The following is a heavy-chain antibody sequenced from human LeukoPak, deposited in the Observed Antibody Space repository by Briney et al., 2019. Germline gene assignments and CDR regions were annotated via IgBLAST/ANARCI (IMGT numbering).Heavy chain of an antibody. Sequence: TGGSLRLSCAASEFSVGSNYMTWVRQAPGKGLEWVSGINWNGGSTGYADSVKGRFTISRDNAKNSLYLQMNSLRAEDTAVYYCARDWYDNSDAFDIWGQGTMVTVSS. D-gene: IGHD3-9*01. J-gene: IGHJ3*02. CDR1: EFSVGSNY. CDR2: INWNGGST. V-gene: IGHV3-20*04. CDR3: ARDWYDNSDAFDI.